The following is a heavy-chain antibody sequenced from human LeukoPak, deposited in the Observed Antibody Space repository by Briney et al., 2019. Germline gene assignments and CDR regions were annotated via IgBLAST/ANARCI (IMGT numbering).Heavy chain of an antibody. CDR1: GFTFSSHA. CDR3: AKDLSSSGFRIDY. CDR2: ISDSGVST. D-gene: IGHD6-19*01. J-gene: IGHJ4*02. V-gene: IGHV3-23*01. Sequence: PGGSLRLSCAASGFTFSSHAMSWVCQAAGKGLEWVSTISDSGVSTYYADSVKGRFTIYRANSKNTLYMQMNSLRAGDTAVYYCAKDLSSSGFRIDYWGQGTLVTVSS.